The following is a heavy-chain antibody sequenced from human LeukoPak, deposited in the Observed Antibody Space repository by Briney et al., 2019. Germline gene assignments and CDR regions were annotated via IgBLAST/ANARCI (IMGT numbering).Heavy chain of an antibody. Sequence: PGGSLRLSCAASGFTFSSYAMSWVRQAPGKGLEWVSTISGGGVSTYYADSVKGRFTISRDNSKNTLYLQMNSLRADDTAVYYCGRYDYNRYVAYWGQGTLVAVSS. CDR2: ISGGGVST. CDR3: GRYDYNRYVAY. V-gene: IGHV3-23*01. J-gene: IGHJ4*02. D-gene: IGHD5-24*01. CDR1: GFTFSSYA.